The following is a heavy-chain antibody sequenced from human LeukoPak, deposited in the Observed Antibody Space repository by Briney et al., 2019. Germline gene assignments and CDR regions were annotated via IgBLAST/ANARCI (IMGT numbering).Heavy chain of an antibody. CDR1: GFTFSNYG. J-gene: IGHJ4*02. Sequence: PGGSLRLSCAASGFTFSNYGMHWVRQAPGKGLEWVAFIRYDGSNKYYADSVKGRFTISRDNSKNTLYLQMNSLRAEDTAVYYCARGGRLSGSYYNGCFDYWGQGTLVTVSS. D-gene: IGHD1-26*01. CDR3: ARGGRLSGSYYNGCFDY. V-gene: IGHV3-30*02. CDR2: IRYDGSNK.